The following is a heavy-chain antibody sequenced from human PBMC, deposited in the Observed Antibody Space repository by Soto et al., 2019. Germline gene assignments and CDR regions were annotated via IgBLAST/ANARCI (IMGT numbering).Heavy chain of an antibody. CDR3: ARAVPPLSWFDP. J-gene: IGHJ5*02. CDR1: GYTFTSYS. V-gene: IGHV1-3*01. Sequence: ASVKVSCKASGYTFTSYSMHWVRQAPGQRLEWMGWINAGNGNTKYSQRFQGRVTITRDTSASTAYMELSSLRSEDTAVYYCARAVPPLSWFDPWGQGTLVTVSS. CDR2: INAGNGNT.